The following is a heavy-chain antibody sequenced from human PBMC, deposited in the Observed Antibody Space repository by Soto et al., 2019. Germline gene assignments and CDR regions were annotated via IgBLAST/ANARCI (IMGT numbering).Heavy chain of an antibody. CDR3: AKDSCSGGSCYLNFDY. V-gene: IGHV3-30*18. CDR1: GFTFSSYG. J-gene: IGHJ4*02. D-gene: IGHD2-15*01. CDR2: ISYDGSNK. Sequence: QVQLVESGGGVVQPGRSLRLSCAASGFTFSSYGMHWVRQAPGKGLEWVAVISYDGSNKYYADSVKGRFTISRDNSKNTLYLQMNSLRAEDTAVYYCAKDSCSGGSCYLNFDYWGKGTLVTVSS.